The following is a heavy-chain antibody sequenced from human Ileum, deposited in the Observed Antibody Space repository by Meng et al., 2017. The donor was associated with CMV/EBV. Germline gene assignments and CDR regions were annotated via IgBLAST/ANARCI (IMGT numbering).Heavy chain of an antibody. D-gene: IGHD3-16*01. J-gene: IGHJ4*02. Sequence: SGPALRFSGSGYWRDWARHGAGRGLMWVARIDTGGSRTAYAGSAKGPFTISTENFKNTLYLQMNSLRAEDTAVYYCARDLGGGSGYWGQGTLVTVSS. CDR3: ARDLGGGSGY. CDR2: IDTGGSRT. V-gene: IGHV3-74*01. CDR1: RFSGSGYW.